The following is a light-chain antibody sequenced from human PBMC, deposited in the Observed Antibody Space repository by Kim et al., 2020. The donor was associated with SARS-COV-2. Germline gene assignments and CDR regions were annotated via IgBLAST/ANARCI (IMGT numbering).Light chain of an antibody. CDR3: CSRDSSNNHV. J-gene: IGLJ1*01. V-gene: IGLV3-19*01. CDR1: IVRTFF. CDR2: GKN. Sequence: SSELTQDPAVSVALGQTVIITCRGDIVRTFFTSWYQQKPGQAPILVFYGKNIRPAGIPDRISGSTSGITSSLTITGAQAEDEADYYCCSRDSSNNHVFGTGTKVTVL.